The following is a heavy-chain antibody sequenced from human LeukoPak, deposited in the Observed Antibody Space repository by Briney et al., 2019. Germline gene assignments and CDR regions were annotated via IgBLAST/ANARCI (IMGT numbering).Heavy chain of an antibody. V-gene: IGHV3-23*01. D-gene: IGHD3-9*01. CDR1: GFMISNYA. J-gene: IGHJ4*02. CDR3: AKWGDYDVLTGYYDSDY. Sequence: AGSLRLSCADSGFMISNYAMTWILQAPGKRLELVSIICGRCDSTYDAVSVKGRFTISRDKSKNTLYLQMNSLRVEDTAVYHCAKWGDYDVLTGYYDSDYWGQGTLVTVSS. CDR2: ICGRCDST.